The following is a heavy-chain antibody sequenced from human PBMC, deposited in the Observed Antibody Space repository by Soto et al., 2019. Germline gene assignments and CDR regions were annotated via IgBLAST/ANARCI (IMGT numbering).Heavy chain of an antibody. V-gene: IGHV4-4*07. J-gene: IGHJ4*02. CDR1: GGSLNNYY. CDR3: ARSPLTHSYAQFDS. CDR2: IYTVGST. Sequence: SETLSLTCTVSGGSLNNYYWSWIRQPAGKGLEWIGRIYTVGSTNYNPSLKSRVTMSIDTPKNQFSLRLTSVTAADTAVYYCARSPLTHSYAQFDSWGQGGLVTVSS. D-gene: IGHD3-16*01.